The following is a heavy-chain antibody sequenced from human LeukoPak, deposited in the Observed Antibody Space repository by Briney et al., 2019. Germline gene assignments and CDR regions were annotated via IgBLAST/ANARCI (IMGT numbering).Heavy chain of an antibody. V-gene: IGHV3-23*01. Sequence: GGSLRLSYAASGFTFSSYAMSWVRQAPGKGLEWVSAIGGSGGSTYYADSVKARFTISRDSSKNTLYLQMNSLRAEDTAVYYCAKDPYYDILTGYYKVDDAFDIWGQGTMVTVSS. CDR3: AKDPYYDILTGYYKVDDAFDI. D-gene: IGHD3-9*01. CDR2: IGGSGGST. CDR1: GFTFSSYA. J-gene: IGHJ3*02.